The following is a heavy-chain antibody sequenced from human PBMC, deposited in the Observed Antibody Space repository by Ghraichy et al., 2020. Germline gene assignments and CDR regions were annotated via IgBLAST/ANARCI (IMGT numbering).Heavy chain of an antibody. CDR1: GFTVSSNY. J-gene: IGHJ4*02. D-gene: IGHD6-13*01. CDR2: IYSGGST. Sequence: GGSLRLSCAASGFTVSSNYMSWVRQAPGKGLEWVSVIYSGGSTYYADSVKGRFTISRDNSKNTLYLQMNSLRAEDTAVYYCARGPSSWYGYYFDYWGQGTLVTVSS. V-gene: IGHV3-53*01. CDR3: ARGPSSWYGYYFDY.